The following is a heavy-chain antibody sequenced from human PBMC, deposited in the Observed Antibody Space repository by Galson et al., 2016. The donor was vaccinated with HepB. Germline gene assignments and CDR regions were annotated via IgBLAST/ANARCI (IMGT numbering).Heavy chain of an antibody. CDR3: AKDPSRLLEAGRLDS. V-gene: IGHV3-33*06. CDR2: IWYDGSNK. CDR1: GFIFSSYG. J-gene: IGHJ4*02. D-gene: IGHD6-19*01. Sequence: SLRLSCAASGFIFSSYGMHWVRQAPGKGLEWVAVIWYDGSNKYYADSVKGRFTISRDNSKTTVYLQMNSLRAEDTAVYYCAKDPSRLLEAGRLDSWGQGTLVTVSS.